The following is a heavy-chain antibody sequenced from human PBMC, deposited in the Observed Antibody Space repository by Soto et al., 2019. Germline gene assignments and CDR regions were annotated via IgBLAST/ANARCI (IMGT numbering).Heavy chain of an antibody. J-gene: IGHJ4*02. V-gene: IGHV3-21*01. CDR1: GFTFNNYN. Sequence: GGSLSLSCAASGFTFNNYNMNWVRQAPGKGLEWVSFISSSSSSIYYADSVKGRFTISRDNAKSSLYLQMNSLRADDTAVYYCARGQSSLLLDCWGQGILVTVSS. CDR2: ISSSSSSI. CDR3: ARGQSSLLLDC. D-gene: IGHD2-8*02.